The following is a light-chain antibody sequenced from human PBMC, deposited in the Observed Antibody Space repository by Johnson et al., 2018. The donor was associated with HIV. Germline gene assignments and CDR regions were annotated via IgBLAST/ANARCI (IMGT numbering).Light chain of an antibody. CDR3: GTWYSSLSAYV. V-gene: IGLV1-51*01. Sequence: QSVLTQPPSVSAAPGQKVTISCSGSSSNIGNNYVSWYQQLPGTAPKLLIYDNNKRPSGTPDRFSGSKSGTSATLGITGLQTGDEADYYCGTWYSSLSAYVFGTGTKVTVL. J-gene: IGLJ1*01. CDR2: DNN. CDR1: SSNIGNNY.